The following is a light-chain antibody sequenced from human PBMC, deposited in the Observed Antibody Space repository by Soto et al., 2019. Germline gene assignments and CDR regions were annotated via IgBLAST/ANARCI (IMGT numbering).Light chain of an antibody. CDR1: SGSIANNY. CDR2: ENN. CDR3: QSYDSDFVV. Sequence: NFMLTQPHSVSESPGKTLSISCTRSSGSIANNYVQWYQQRPGSAPTTVIYENNQRLSGVPDRFSGSTDGSSNSASLTIPGLQTEDEAYYYCQSYDSDFVVFGGGTKLTVL. V-gene: IGLV6-57*04. J-gene: IGLJ2*01.